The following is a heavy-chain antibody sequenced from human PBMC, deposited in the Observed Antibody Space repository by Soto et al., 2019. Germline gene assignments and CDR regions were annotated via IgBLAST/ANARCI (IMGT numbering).Heavy chain of an antibody. CDR1: GFTFSSFA. CDR2: LSFDSTKE. J-gene: IGHJ6*02. D-gene: IGHD2-2*01. CDR3: VKGIGFCSRTDCDPRMDV. Sequence: PGGSLRLSCAASGFTFSSFAMHWVRQAPGEGLEWVAVLSFDSTKESHADSVKGRFTISRDNSNKMLYLQMNSLRADDSAVYYCVKGIGFCSRTDCDPRMDVWGQGTTVTVSS. V-gene: IGHV3-30*18.